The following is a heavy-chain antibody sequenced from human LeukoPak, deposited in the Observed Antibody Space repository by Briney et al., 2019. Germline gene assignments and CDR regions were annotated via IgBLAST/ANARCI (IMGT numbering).Heavy chain of an antibody. CDR1: GGPISCYS. CDR3: ARDSGRSWYYWFDP. Sequence: SETLSLTCTVSGGPISCYSWSWILQPAGKGLEWIGRMYTSGSTNYNPSLKSRVTMSVDTSKNHFSLKLSSVTAADTAVYFCARDSGRSWYYWFDPWGQGTLVTVSS. CDR2: MYTSGST. V-gene: IGHV4-4*07. J-gene: IGHJ5*01. D-gene: IGHD6-13*01.